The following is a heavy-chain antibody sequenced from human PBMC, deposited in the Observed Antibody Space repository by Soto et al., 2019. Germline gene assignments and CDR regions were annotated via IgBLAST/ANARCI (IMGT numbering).Heavy chain of an antibody. V-gene: IGHV3-30*18. J-gene: IGHJ6*02. Sequence: LRLSCAASGFTFNNYGMHWVRQAPGKGLEWVAVISYDGNKKYSADSVKGRFTISRDNSKNTLYLQMNSLRTEDTAVYYCAKDLSGYDRTERPFDYYGLDIWGQGTTVTVSS. CDR3: AKDLSGYDRTERPFDYYGLDI. CDR1: GFTFNNYG. D-gene: IGHD5-12*01. CDR2: ISYDGNKK.